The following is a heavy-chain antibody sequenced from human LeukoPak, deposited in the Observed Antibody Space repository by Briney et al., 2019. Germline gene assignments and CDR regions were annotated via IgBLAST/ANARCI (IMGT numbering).Heavy chain of an antibody. D-gene: IGHD6-13*01. CDR1: GFTFSSFN. Sequence: GGSLRLSCAASGFTFSSFNMNWVRQAPGKGLEWVSSISSGRTYTYYADSVKGRFTISRENTKNSLFLQMNCLRAEDTAIYYCARGDRSAVFDYWGQGSLVTVSS. CDR2: ISSGRTYT. CDR3: ARGDRSAVFDY. J-gene: IGHJ4*02. V-gene: IGHV3-21*01.